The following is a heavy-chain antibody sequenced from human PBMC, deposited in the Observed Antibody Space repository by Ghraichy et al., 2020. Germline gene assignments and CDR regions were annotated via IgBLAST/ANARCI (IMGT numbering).Heavy chain of an antibody. V-gene: IGHV4-34*01. J-gene: IGHJ6*02. D-gene: IGHD3-22*01. CDR3: ARVFYYYDSSGYSSKDYYYYYGMDV. CDR2: INHSGST. CDR1: GGSFSGYY. Sequence: SQTLSLTCAVYGGSFSGYYWSWIRQPPGKGLEWIGEINHSGSTNYNPSLKSRVTISVDTSKNQFSLKLSSVTAADTAVYYCARVFYYYDSSGYSSKDYYYYYGMDVWGQGTTVTVSS.